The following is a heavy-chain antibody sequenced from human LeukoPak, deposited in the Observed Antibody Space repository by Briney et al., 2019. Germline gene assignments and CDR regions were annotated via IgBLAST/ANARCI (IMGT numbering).Heavy chain of an antibody. J-gene: IGHJ6*03. D-gene: IGHD2-21*01. CDR3: AKIAVSRPRRYHIDV. V-gene: IGHV3-9*01. CDR2: ISWNGGVV. CDR1: GFIFENYA. Sequence: GGSLRLSCAASGFIFENYAMHWVRQAPGKGLEWVSGISWNGGVVGYMDSVKGRFTISRDNANNFLYLQMSSLKVEDTAFYYCAKIAVSRPRRYHIDVWGKGIAVTVSS.